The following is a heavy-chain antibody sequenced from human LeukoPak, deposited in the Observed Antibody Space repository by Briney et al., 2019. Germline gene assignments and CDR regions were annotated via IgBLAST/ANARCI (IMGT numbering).Heavy chain of an antibody. CDR3: ARFVDIVVVPAANGWFDP. CDR2: ISAYNGNT. D-gene: IGHD2-2*03. Sequence: GASVKVSCKASGYTFTSYGISWVRQAPGQGLEWMGWISAYNGNTNYAQKLQGRVTMTTDTSTSTAYMELRSLRSDVTAVYYCARFVDIVVVPAANGWFDPWGQGTLVTVSS. V-gene: IGHV1-18*01. CDR1: GYTFTSYG. J-gene: IGHJ5*02.